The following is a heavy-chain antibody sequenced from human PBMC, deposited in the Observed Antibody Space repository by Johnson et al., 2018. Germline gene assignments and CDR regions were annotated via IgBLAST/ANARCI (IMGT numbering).Heavy chain of an antibody. CDR1: GFTFSDYA. V-gene: IGHV3-23*04. CDR2: VGGTGTT. CDR3: AKRRSSRSSRDDAFDF. J-gene: IGHJ3*01. D-gene: IGHD6-6*01. Sequence: QLVQSGGGLVQPGGSLRLSCAASGFTFSDYAVNWVRQAPGKGLEWVSGVGGTGTTFYADSVKGRFTISRENSKNTMYLQMNSLRAEDTAVYYCAKRRSSRSSRDDAFDFWGQGTMVTVSS.